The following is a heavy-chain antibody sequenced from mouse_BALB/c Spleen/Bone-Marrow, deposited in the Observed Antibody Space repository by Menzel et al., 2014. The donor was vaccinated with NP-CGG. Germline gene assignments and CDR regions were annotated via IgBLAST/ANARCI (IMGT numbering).Heavy chain of an antibody. CDR1: GFTFSSYT. D-gene: IGHD1-1*01. CDR2: ISNGGGST. V-gene: IGHV5-12-2*01. Sequence: EVMLVESGGGLVQPGGSLKLSCAASGFTFSSYTMSWVRQTPEKRLEWVAYISNGGGSTYYPDTVKGRFTISRDNAKNTLYLQMSSLKSEDTAMYYCARLITTYFDYWGQSTTLTVSS. J-gene: IGHJ2*01. CDR3: ARLITTYFDY.